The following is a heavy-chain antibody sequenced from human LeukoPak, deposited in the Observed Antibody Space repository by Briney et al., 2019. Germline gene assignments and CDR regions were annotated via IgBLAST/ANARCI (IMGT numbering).Heavy chain of an antibody. CDR1: GYTLTELS. V-gene: IGHV1-24*01. J-gene: IGHJ6*02. D-gene: IGHD3-16*01. Sequence: GASVKVSCKVSGYTLTELSMHWVRQAPGKGLEWMGGFDPEDGETIYAQKFQGRVTMTEDTSTVTAYMELSSLRSEDTAVYYCATVRSPGYYYGMDVWGQGTTVTVSS. CDR3: ATVRSPGYYYGMDV. CDR2: FDPEDGET.